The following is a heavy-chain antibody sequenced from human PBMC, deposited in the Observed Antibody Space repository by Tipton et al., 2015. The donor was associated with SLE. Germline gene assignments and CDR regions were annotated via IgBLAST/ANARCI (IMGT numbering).Heavy chain of an antibody. CDR3: ARLPTGFPNWFDP. V-gene: IGHV4-39*01. CDR2: IYYTGST. D-gene: IGHD4-17*01. Sequence: TLSLTCTVSGGSIRSSSHFWGWIRQAPGKGPEWIGSIYYTGSTYYNPSLRSRVTISVDTSKNQFSLKLSSVTAADTAVYYCARLPTGFPNWFDPWGQGTLVTVSS. J-gene: IGHJ5*02. CDR1: GGSIRSSSHF.